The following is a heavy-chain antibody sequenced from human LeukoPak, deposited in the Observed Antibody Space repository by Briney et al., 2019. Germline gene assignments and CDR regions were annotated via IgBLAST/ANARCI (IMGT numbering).Heavy chain of an antibody. V-gene: IGHV3-23*01. D-gene: IGHD4-17*01. CDR2: ISGSGGST. CDR3: AKAPTADYGVYFDY. Sequence: GGSLRLSCAASGFTFSSYAMSWVRQAPGRGLEWVSAISGSGGSTYYADSVKGRFTISRDNSKNTLYLQMNSLRAEDTAVYYCAKAPTADYGVYFDYWGQGTLVTVSS. CDR1: GFTFSSYA. J-gene: IGHJ4*02.